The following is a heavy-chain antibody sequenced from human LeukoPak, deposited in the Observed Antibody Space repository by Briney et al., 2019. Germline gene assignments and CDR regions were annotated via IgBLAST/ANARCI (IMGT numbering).Heavy chain of an antibody. CDR1: GFTFSSYA. CDR3: AKASALSTYSGNWFDP. J-gene: IGHJ5*02. CDR2: ISGTGDTT. D-gene: IGHD2-15*01. Sequence: GGSLRLSCAASGFTFSSYAMSWVRQAPGRGLEWVSSISGTGDTTYYEDSVKGRFTISRDNSKNTLYLQMNSLRAEDTAVYYCAKASALSTYSGNWFDPWGQGTLVTVSS. V-gene: IGHV3-23*01.